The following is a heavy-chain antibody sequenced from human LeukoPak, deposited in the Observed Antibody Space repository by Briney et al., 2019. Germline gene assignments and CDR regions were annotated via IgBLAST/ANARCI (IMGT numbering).Heavy chain of an antibody. J-gene: IGHJ4*02. CDR3: ARAVGSSGCDY. Sequence: GGSLRLSCAASGVTFNNYLLTWVRQAPRKGRGWVAKISQDGSEKYYVDSVKGRFTISRDSGKNSLYLQMNSLRVEDTAVYYCARAVGSSGCDYWGQGTLVTVSS. CDR2: ISQDGSEK. D-gene: IGHD3-22*01. V-gene: IGHV3-7*01. CDR1: GVTFNNYL.